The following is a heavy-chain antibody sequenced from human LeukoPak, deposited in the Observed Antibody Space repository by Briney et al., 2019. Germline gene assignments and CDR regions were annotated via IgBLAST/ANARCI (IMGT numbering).Heavy chain of an antibody. V-gene: IGHV3-11*06. J-gene: IGHJ4*02. Sequence: GGSLRLSCEASGFTFSDYYLGWIRQAPGKGLEWISYISGSSSHINYADSVKGRFTISRDNAKKSVYLQMDSPRVEDTAVYYCARDQIGSWWGQGTLVIVSS. CDR1: GFTFSDYY. CDR3: ARDQIGSW. CDR2: ISGSSSHI. D-gene: IGHD6-13*01.